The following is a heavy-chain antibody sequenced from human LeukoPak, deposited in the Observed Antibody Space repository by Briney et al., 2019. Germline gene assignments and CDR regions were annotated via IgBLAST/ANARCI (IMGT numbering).Heavy chain of an antibody. CDR1: GGSISNYY. D-gene: IGHD3-10*01. CDR3: AKSNGYGLVDI. CDR2: IFYSGST. Sequence: SETLSLTCTVSGGSISNYYWGWIRQPPGKGLEWIGNIFYSGSTYYSPSLKSRVTISLDTSRNQFSLKLTSVTAADTAVYYCAKSNGYGLVDIWGQGTMVTVSS. J-gene: IGHJ3*02. V-gene: IGHV4-39*07.